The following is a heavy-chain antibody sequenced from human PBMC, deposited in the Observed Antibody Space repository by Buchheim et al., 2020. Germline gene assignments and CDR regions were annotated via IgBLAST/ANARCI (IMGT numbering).Heavy chain of an antibody. CDR2: IRATSGAAT. V-gene: IGHV3-23*01. CDR1: GFTLNRYA. J-gene: IGHJ4*02. CDR3: AKATTDVGLFGYDY. Sequence: EVQLLESGGGLVQPGGSLRLSCEVSGFTLNRYAMSWVRQAPGKGLEWVSVIRATSGAATYYADSVKGRFTISSDTAKNTLFLQMNSLRVEDTALYYCAKATTDVGLFGYDYWGQGAL. D-gene: IGHD3-16*01.